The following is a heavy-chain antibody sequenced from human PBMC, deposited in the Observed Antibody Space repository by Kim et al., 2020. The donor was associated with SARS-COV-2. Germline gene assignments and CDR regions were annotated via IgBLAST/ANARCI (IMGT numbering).Heavy chain of an antibody. CDR3: ARVAYYYDSSGYYDFDY. Sequence: SVKVSCKASGGTFSSYAISWVRQAPGQGLEWMGGIIPIFGTANYAQKFQGRVTITADESTSTAYMELSSLRSEDTAVYYCARVAYYYDSSGYYDFDYWGQGTLVTVSS. D-gene: IGHD3-22*01. CDR1: GGTFSSYA. V-gene: IGHV1-69*13. CDR2: IIPIFGTA. J-gene: IGHJ4*02.